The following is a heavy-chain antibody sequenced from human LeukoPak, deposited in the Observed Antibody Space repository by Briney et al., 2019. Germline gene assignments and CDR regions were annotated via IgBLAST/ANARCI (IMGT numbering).Heavy chain of an antibody. J-gene: IGHJ4*02. Sequence: ASVKVSCKASGYTFTGCYMHWVRQAPGQGLEWMGWINPNSGGTNYAQKFQGRVTMTRDTSISTAYMELSRLRSDDTAVYYCAREAGHTAMDYYFDYWGQGTLVTVSS. CDR3: AREAGHTAMDYYFDY. CDR1: GYTFTGCY. D-gene: IGHD5-18*01. V-gene: IGHV1-2*02. CDR2: INPNSGGT.